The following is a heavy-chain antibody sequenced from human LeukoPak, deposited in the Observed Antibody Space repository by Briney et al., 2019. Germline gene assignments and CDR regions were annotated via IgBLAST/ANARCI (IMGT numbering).Heavy chain of an antibody. J-gene: IGHJ6*03. D-gene: IGHD3-16*01. CDR3: ASGGVIAPYDYYYYYMDV. CDR1: GFTFSSYA. CDR2: ISGSGGST. Sequence: SGGSLRLSCAASGFTFSSYAMSWVRQAPGKGLEWVSAISGSGGSTYYADSVKGRFTISRDNSKNTLYLQMNSLRAEDTAVYYCASGGVIAPYDYYYYYMDVWGKGTTVTVSS. V-gene: IGHV3-23*01.